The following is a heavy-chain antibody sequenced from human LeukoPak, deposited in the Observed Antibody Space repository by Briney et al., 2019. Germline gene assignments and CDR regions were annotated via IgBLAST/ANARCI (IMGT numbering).Heavy chain of an antibody. CDR3: ARDEFSKGHQLVPPGS. D-gene: IGHD6-13*01. J-gene: IGHJ5*02. V-gene: IGHV3-33*01. CDR1: GFSFSIHG. Sequence: PGGSLRLSCAASGFSFSIHGMHCVRQAPGKGLEWVAIIWNDGSNKYHADPVKGRFTISRDNSKNTLYLQMNSLTAEDTAVYYCARDEFSKGHQLVPPGSWGQGTLVIVSS. CDR2: IWNDGSNK.